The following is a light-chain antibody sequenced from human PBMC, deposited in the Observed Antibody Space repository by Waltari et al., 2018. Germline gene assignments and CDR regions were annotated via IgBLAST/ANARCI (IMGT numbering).Light chain of an antibody. CDR2: VAS. CDR1: QRVCTS. Sequence: CSPSQRVCTSFVWYQQKPGQAPSLLIYVASNRATGIPDSFSGSGFATDFSLTIIRLEPEDLAVYYCQKYESLPATFGQGTKVEIK. J-gene: IGKJ1*01. V-gene: IGKV3-20*01. CDR3: QKYESLPAT.